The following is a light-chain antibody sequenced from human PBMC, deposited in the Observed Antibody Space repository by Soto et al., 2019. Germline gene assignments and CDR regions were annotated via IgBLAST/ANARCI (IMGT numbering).Light chain of an antibody. V-gene: IGLV2-23*02. CDR3: CSHVGGSSPQWV. CDR2: EVN. Sequence: QPVLTQPASVSGSPGQSITISCTGTSNDVEGYNLVSWFQQHPGKAPKLMISEVNKRPSGVSNRFSGSKSANTASLTISGLQAEDEADYYCCSHVGGSSPQWVFGGGTKLTVL. J-gene: IGLJ3*02. CDR1: SNDVEGYNL.